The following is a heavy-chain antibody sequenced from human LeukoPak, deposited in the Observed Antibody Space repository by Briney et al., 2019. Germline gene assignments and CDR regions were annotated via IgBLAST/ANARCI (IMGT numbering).Heavy chain of an antibody. CDR3: ARGSARWFDP. CDR1: GFTFSSYA. V-gene: IGHV3-23*01. Sequence: GGSLRLSCVGSGFTFSSYAMTWVRQTPGKGLEWVSAITNTGIRTDYADSGKGRFTISRDNSKDTLYLQMNSLRAEDTAVYYCARGSARWFDPWGQGTLVTVSS. J-gene: IGHJ5*02. CDR2: ITNTGIRT.